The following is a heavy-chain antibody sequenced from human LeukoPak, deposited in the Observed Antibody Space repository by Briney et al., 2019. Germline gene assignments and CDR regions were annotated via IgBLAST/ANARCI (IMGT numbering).Heavy chain of an antibody. CDR1: GFTFSSYA. J-gene: IGHJ4*02. CDR3: AKRAYYGSLGEIDY. CDR2: ICGSGGST. D-gene: IGHD3-10*01. Sequence: GGSLRLSCAASGFTFSSYAMSWVRQAPGKGLEWVSAICGSGGSTYYADSVKGRFTISRDNSKNTLYLQMNSLRAEDTAVYYCAKRAYYGSLGEIDYWGQGTLVTVSS. V-gene: IGHV3-23*01.